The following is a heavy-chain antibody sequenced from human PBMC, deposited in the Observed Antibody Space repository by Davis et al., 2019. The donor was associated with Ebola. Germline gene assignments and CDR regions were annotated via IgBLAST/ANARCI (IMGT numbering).Heavy chain of an antibody. V-gene: IGHV1-8*01. CDR1: GYTFTSYD. CDR3: AFRSSSWYGEHGVFQH. CDR2: MNPNSGNT. D-gene: IGHD6-13*01. Sequence: ASVKVSCKASGYTFTSYDINWVRQATGQGLEWMGWMNPNSGNTGYAQKFQGRVTMTRNTSISTAYMELSSLSSEDTAVYYCAFRSSSWYGEHGVFQHWGQGTLVTVSS. J-gene: IGHJ1*01.